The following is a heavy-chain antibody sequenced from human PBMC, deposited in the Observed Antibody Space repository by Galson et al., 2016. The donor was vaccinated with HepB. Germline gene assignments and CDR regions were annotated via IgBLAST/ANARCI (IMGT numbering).Heavy chain of an antibody. Sequence: SLRLSCAASGFTFTSYAMSWVRQAPGKGLEWVSVITGSAAGTYYADSVKGRFTISRDNSKNTLYLQMNSLRAEDTAVYYCARAWIHLYDLDYWGQGALVTVSS. J-gene: IGHJ4*02. CDR2: ITGSAAGT. CDR1: GFTFTSYA. CDR3: ARAWIHLYDLDY. V-gene: IGHV3-23*01. D-gene: IGHD5-18*01.